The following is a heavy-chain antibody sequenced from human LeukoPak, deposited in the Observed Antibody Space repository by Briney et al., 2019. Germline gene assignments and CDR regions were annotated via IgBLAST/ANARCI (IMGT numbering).Heavy chain of an antibody. CDR3: AKDPSESYNYGYFDY. V-gene: IGHV3-53*01. CDR1: GFTVSFNY. Sequence: GGSLRLSCAASGFTVSFNYMSWVRQAPGKGLEWISVIYSGGSTYYADSVKGRFTISRDNAKNTVYLQMNSLRVEDTAVYFCAKDPSESYNYGYFDYWGQGTLVTVSS. D-gene: IGHD3-10*01. J-gene: IGHJ4*02. CDR2: IYSGGST.